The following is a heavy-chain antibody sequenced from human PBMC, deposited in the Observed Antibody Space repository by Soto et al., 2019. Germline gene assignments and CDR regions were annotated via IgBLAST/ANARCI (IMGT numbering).Heavy chain of an antibody. CDR2: IHSSGSI. D-gene: IGHD3-22*01. CDR1: GGSISSDDYY. Sequence: KASETLSLTCTVSGGSISSDDYYWSWIRQAPGRGLEWIGYIHSSGSIYYNPSLKSRATMSIDTAGNQFSPKVSSVTVADTAVYYCARDLDGLHDDTSGPFPRPGWGQGTLVTVSS. CDR3: ARDLDGLHDDTSGPFPRPG. J-gene: IGHJ1*01. V-gene: IGHV4-30-4*01.